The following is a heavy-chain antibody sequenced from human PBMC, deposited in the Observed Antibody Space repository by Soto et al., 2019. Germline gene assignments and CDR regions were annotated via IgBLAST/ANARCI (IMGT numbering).Heavy chain of an antibody. J-gene: IGHJ4*02. CDR2: IGGSGGST. V-gene: IGHV3-23*01. D-gene: IGHD5-18*01. Sequence: PXASLRLSCAASGFTFTSYAMSWVRQGPGKGLEWVSGIGGSGGSTYYADSVKGRFTISRDNSKNTLYLQMNSLRAEDTAVYYCAKGGREYSYCYYGDYWGQGTLVTVSS. CDR3: AKGGREYSYCYYGDY. CDR1: GFTFTSYA.